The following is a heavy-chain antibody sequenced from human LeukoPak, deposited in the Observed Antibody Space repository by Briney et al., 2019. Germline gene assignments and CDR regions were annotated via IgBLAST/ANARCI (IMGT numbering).Heavy chain of an antibody. CDR3: AGAGVGQTVVIEGDDFWSGYPSWFDP. Sequence: ASVEVSCKASGGTFSTYAISWVRQAPGQGLEWMGGIIPIFGTRNYAQRFQGRVTITTDETTSTAYMELTSLRSEDTAVYYCAGAGVGQTVVIEGDDFWSGYPSWFDPWGQGTLVTVSS. V-gene: IGHV1-69*05. D-gene: IGHD3-3*01. J-gene: IGHJ5*02. CDR1: GGTFSTYA. CDR2: IIPIFGTR.